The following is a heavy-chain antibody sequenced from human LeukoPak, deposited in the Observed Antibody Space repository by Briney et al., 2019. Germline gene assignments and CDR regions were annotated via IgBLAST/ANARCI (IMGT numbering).Heavy chain of an antibody. CDR1: GFTFSSYA. D-gene: IGHD6-13*01. Sequence: GGSLRLSCAASGFTFSSYAMHWVRQAPGKGLEWVAVISYDGSNKYYADSVKGRFTISRDNSKNTLYLQMNSLRAEDTAVYYCAKVGSSSSWPDYWGQGTLVTVSS. CDR2: ISYDGSNK. V-gene: IGHV3-30-3*01. CDR3: AKVGSSSSWPDY. J-gene: IGHJ4*02.